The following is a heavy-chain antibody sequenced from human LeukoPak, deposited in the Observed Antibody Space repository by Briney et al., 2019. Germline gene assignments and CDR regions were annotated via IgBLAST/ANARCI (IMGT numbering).Heavy chain of an antibody. Sequence: SGPTLAIPSQTLTLTCTLSGFLRTPSAMCVSWVRHTPGKAREWLALIDWRDDKYYSTSLKTTLSISKDTSKNQVDLTMTNIEPVDTATYYCAHLQGPSGYFDYWGQGTLVTVSS. D-gene: IGHD6-25*01. CDR3: AHLQGPSGYFDY. CDR1: GFLRTPSAMC. V-gene: IGHV2-70*20. J-gene: IGHJ4*02. CDR2: IDWRDDK.